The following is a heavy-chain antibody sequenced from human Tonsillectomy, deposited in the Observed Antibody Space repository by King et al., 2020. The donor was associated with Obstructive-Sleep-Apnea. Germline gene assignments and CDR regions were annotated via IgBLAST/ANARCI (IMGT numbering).Heavy chain of an antibody. J-gene: IGHJ4*02. CDR3: ARRAADCTNGVCFLDY. D-gene: IGHD2-8*01. Sequence: VQLQESGPGLVKPSETLSLTCTVSGGSISSYYWSWIRQPPGKGLEWIGDIYYSGRTNYNPSPKSRVTILVETSKNQFSLKLSSVTAADTAVYYCARRAADCTNGVCFLDYWGQGTLVTVSS. CDR1: GGSISSYY. V-gene: IGHV4-59*08. CDR2: IYYSGRT.